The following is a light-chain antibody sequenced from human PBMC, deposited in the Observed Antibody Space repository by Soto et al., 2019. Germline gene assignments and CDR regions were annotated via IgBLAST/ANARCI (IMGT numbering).Light chain of an antibody. J-gene: IGKJ3*01. CDR2: GAS. CDR1: QSVSSSY. V-gene: IGKV3-20*01. CDR3: QQYGYSLFT. Sequence: EIVLTQSPGTLSLSPGERATLSCRASQSVSSSYLTWYQQKPGQAPRLLIYGASGRATGIPDRFSGSGSGTDFTLPISRLEPEDFAVYYCQQYGYSLFTFGPGTKVDIK.